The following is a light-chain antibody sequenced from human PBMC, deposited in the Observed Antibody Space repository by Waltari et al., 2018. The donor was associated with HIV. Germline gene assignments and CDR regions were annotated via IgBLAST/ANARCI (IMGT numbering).Light chain of an antibody. CDR2: EDT. Sequence: NFMLTQPHSVSESPGKTVTISCARSSGSIASNHVQLYQQRPGSAPTPVIYEDTQSPSGGPDRFSVSIDSSSNSASLTISELKTEDEADYYCQSYDSTNPCIFGTGTRVTVL. CDR3: QSYDSTNPCI. J-gene: IGLJ1*01. V-gene: IGLV6-57*03. CDR1: SGSIASNH.